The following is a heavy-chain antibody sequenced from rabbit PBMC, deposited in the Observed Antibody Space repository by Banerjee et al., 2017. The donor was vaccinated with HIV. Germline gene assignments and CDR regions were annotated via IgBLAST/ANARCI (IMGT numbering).Heavy chain of an antibody. CDR2: INTGDGST. CDR1: GFSFSNKYV. Sequence: QEQLEESGGDLVKPEGSLTLTCTASGFSFSNKYVMCWVRQAPGKGLEWIACINTGDGSTYYASWVNGRFTLSRENNQNTVTLQLNSLTAADTATYFCARGWITMTMNLWGPGTLVTVS. D-gene: IGHD2-1*01. CDR3: ARGWITMTMNL. J-gene: IGHJ4*01. V-gene: IGHV1S47*01.